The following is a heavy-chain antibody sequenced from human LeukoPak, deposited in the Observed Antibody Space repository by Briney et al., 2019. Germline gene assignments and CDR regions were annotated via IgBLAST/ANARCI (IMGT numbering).Heavy chain of an antibody. J-gene: IGHJ4*02. CDR3: AKILIGYSGYSDY. CDR2: ISGSGGST. V-gene: IGHV3-23*01. CDR1: GFTFSSYA. D-gene: IGHD5-12*01. Sequence: GGSLRLSCAASGFTFSSYAMGWVRQAPGKGLEWVSAISGSGGSTYYADSVKGRFTISRDNSKNTLYLQLNSLRAEDTAVYYCAKILIGYSGYSDYWGQGTLVTVSS.